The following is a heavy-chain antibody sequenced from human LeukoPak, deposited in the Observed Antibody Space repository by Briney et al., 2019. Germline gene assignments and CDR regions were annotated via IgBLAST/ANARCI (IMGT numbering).Heavy chain of an antibody. CDR1: GYTFTGYY. CDR3: ARVDYYDSSGYYYWFDP. D-gene: IGHD3-22*01. V-gene: IGHV1-2*02. CDR2: INPNTGGT. Sequence: ASVKVSCKASGYTFTGYYMHWVRQAPGQGLEWMGWINPNTGGTNYAQKFQGRVTMTRDTSISTAYMELSRLRSDDTAVYYCARVDYYDSSGYYYWFDPWGQGTLVTVSS. J-gene: IGHJ5*02.